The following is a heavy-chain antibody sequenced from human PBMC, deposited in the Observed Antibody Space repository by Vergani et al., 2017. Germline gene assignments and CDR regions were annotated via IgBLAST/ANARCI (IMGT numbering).Heavy chain of an antibody. J-gene: IGHJ4*02. CDR2: VIPNLGIT. V-gene: IGHV1-69*08. Sequence: QVQLEQSGAEVKKPGSSVTVSCRASGGTFGSHTISWVRQAPGQGLEWVGRVIPNLGITTLAQHLQGRVIITADKSTYTAYMELISLRPEDTAVYYCAREGDYYESTGVGPGGSFDWGPGTLVTVSS. CDR1: GGTFGSHT. CDR3: AREGDYYESTGVGPGGSFD. D-gene: IGHD3-22*01.